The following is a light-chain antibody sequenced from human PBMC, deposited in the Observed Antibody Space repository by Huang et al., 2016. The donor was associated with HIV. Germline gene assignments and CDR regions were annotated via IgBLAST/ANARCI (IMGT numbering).Light chain of an antibody. CDR3: QQRDT. CDR2: EAS. CDR1: QSVSRN. Sequence: EIVLTQSPATLSLSPGERATLSCRASQSVSRNLGWYQQKFGQAPRLLIYEASTRATGFPGRFSGSGFGTNFTLTISSQEPEDCAVYYCQQRDTFGPGTRLEIK. J-gene: IGKJ5*01. V-gene: IGKV3-11*01.